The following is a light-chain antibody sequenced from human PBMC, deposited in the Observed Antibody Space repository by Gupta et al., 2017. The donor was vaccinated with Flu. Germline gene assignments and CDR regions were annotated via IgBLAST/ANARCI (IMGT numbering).Light chain of an antibody. CDR2: GNN. V-gene: IGLV1-40*01. CDR1: SSNLGAGSD. J-gene: IGLJ3*02. Sequence: QSGLTQPHSVSGAPGQRPTICCTGSSSNLGAGSDVHWYQRLPGTAPNFLLYGNNHRPSGVPDRVSGSKSGTSASLAITGLQADDEADYYCQSYDSSLSGSVFGGGTKLTVL. CDR3: QSYDSSLSGSV.